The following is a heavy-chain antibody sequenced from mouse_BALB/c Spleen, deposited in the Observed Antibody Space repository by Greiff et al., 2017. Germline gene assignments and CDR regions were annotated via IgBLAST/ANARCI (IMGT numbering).Heavy chain of an antibody. CDR3: AMRRPFAY. V-gene: IGHV14-3*02. CDR1: GFNIKDTY. CDR2: IDPANGNT. D-gene: IGHD2-12*01. J-gene: IGHJ3*01. Sequence: EVQLQQSGAELVKPGASVKLSCTASGFNIKDTYMHWVKQRPEQGLEWIGRIDPANGNTKYDPKFQGKATITADTSSNTAYLQLSSLTSEDTAVYYCAMRRPFAYWGQGTLVTVSA.